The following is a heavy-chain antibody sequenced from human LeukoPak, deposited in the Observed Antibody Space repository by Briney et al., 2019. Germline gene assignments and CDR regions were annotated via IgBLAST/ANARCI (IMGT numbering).Heavy chain of an antibody. Sequence: GGSLRLSCAASGFTFSNYWISWVRQAPGKGLEWVANIKEDGSEKYYVDSVKGRFTLSRDNAKNSLYLQMNSLRAEDTAVYYCARGHYGLDCWGQGTLVSVSS. CDR2: IKEDGSEK. J-gene: IGHJ4*02. D-gene: IGHD4-17*01. V-gene: IGHV3-7*01. CDR1: GFTFSNYW. CDR3: ARGHYGLDC.